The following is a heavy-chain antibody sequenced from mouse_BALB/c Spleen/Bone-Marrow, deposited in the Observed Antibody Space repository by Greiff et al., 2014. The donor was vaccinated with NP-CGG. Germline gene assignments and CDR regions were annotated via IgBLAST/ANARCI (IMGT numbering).Heavy chain of an antibody. J-gene: IGHJ4*01. CDR1: GFSLTTYD. V-gene: IGHV2-9-2*01. Sequence: VQLQQSGPGLVAPSQSLSITCTVSGFSLTTYDISWIRQPPGKGLEWLGVIWTGGGTNYNSAFMSRLSISKDNSRSQVFLKMNSLQTDDTAIYYCARGTARTSWDAMDYWGQGTSVTVSS. CDR2: IWTGGGT. CDR3: ARGTARTSWDAMDY. D-gene: IGHD3-2*01.